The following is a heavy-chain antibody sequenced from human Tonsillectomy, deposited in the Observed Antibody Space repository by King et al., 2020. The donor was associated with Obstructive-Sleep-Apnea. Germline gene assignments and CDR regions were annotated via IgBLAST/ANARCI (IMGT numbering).Heavy chain of an antibody. J-gene: IGHJ4*02. Sequence: QLQESGPGLVKPSETLSLTCTVSGGSVTSGNYYWSWIRQPPGKGLEWIGYISYNGTAYYNPSLKSRVTISVDTSKNQFSLMLTSMTAADTAVYFCARVLYWGQGTLVTVSS. CDR2: ISYNGTA. V-gene: IGHV4-61*01. CDR1: GGSVTSGNYY. CDR3: ARVLY.